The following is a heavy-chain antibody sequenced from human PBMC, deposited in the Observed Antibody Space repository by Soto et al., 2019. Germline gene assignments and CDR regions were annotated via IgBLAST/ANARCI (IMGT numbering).Heavy chain of an antibody. J-gene: IGHJ4*02. CDR3: AKEDCSSISCYFDY. CDR1: GFTFSSYA. V-gene: IGHV3-23*01. D-gene: IGHD2-2*01. CDR2: ISGSGGST. Sequence: GGSLRLSCAASGFTFSSYAMSWVRQAPGKGLEWVSAISGSGGSTYYAESVKGRFTISRDNSKNTLYLQMNSLRAEDPAVYYSAKEDCSSISCYFDYWGQGTLVTVSS.